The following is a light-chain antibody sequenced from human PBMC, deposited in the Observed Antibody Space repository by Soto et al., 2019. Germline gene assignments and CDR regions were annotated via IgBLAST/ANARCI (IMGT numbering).Light chain of an antibody. V-gene: IGKV3-20*01. Sequence: IVLTQSPGTLSLSPGERATLSCRASQTIRNTFLAWYQPRPGQAPRLLIYGASGRAAGIPDRLSGSGSGTDFTLSSSRMEPEDSAVYYCQQYGVSPTFGGGTKVDIK. CDR2: GAS. CDR3: QQYGVSPT. CDR1: QTIRNTF. J-gene: IGKJ4*01.